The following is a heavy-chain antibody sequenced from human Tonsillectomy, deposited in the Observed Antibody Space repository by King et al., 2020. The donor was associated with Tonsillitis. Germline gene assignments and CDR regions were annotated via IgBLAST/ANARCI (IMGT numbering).Heavy chain of an antibody. V-gene: IGHV3-7*03. CDR2: IKQDGGAR. CDR3: ARGSCSRTNCDAGIFFQN. J-gene: IGHJ1*01. CDR1: GFTFDNHW. Sequence: VQLVESGGGLVQPGGSLRLSCEASGFTFDNHWMSWVRQTPGKGLEWLANIKQDGGARFYVDSAKGRFTISRDNAKNSLYLQMHSLRAEDTAVYYCARGSCSRTNCDAGIFFQNWGQGTLVTVSS. D-gene: IGHD2-2*01.